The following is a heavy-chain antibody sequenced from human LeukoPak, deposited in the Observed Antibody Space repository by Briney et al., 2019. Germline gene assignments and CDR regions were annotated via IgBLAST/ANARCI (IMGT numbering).Heavy chain of an antibody. CDR2: ISGSGGST. Sequence: GXSLRLSCAASGFTFSTYAIVWVRQAPGKGVEWVSAISGSGGSTYYADSVKGRFTISRDNAKNTVYLQMNSLRAEDTAVYYCAKGGYCSGGSCYWGAFDIWGQGTMVTVSS. CDR1: GFTFSTYA. D-gene: IGHD2-15*01. CDR3: AKGGYCSGGSCYWGAFDI. J-gene: IGHJ3*02. V-gene: IGHV3-23*01.